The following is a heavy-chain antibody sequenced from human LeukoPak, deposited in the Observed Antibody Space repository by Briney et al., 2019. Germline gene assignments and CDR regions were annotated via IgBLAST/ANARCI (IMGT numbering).Heavy chain of an antibody. V-gene: IGHV4-39*01. CDR1: GGSISSSSYY. J-gene: IGHJ4*02. CDR2: ICYSGST. D-gene: IGHD3-22*01. CDR3: ARVEYYYDSSGYYSFDYFDY. Sequence: SETLSLTCTVSGGSISSSSYYWGWIRQPPGKGLEWIGSICYSGSTYYNPSLKSRVTISVDTSKNQFSLKLSSVTAADTAVYYCARVEYYYDSSGYYSFDYFDYWGQGTLVTVFS.